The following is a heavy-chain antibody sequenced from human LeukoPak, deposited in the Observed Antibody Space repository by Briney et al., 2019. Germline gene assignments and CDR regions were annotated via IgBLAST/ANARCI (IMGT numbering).Heavy chain of an antibody. CDR2: IYYSGST. CDR3: ARGTGYCSGGSCS. V-gene: IGHV4-61*01. J-gene: IGHJ5*02. Sequence: PSETLSLTCTVSGGSVSSGSYYWSWIRQPPGKGLEWIGYIYYSGSTNYNPSLKSRVTISVDTSKNQFSLKLSSVTAADTAVYYCARGTGYCSGGSCSWGQGTLVTVSS. D-gene: IGHD2-15*01. CDR1: GGSVSSGSYY.